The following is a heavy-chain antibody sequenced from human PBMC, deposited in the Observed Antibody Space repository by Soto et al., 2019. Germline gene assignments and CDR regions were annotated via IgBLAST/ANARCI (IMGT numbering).Heavy chain of an antibody. CDR2: IKQDGSEK. D-gene: IGHD6-13*01. J-gene: IGHJ4*02. CDR1: GFTFSSYW. Sequence: PWGSLRLSCAASGFTFSSYWMSWVRQAPGKGLEWVANIKQDGSEKYYVDSVKGRFTISRDNAKNSLYLQMNSLRAEDAAVYYCARGSSSWLQDYFDYWGQGTLVTVSS. V-gene: IGHV3-7*03. CDR3: ARGSSSWLQDYFDY.